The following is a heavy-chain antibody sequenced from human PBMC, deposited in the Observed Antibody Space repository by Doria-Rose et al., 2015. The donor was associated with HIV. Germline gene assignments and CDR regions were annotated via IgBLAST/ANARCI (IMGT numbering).Heavy chain of an antibody. V-gene: IGHV2-26*01. D-gene: IGHD6-13*01. CDR2: IFSDDEG. Sequence: SGPVLVKPTETLPLTCTVSGVSLSSPGMGVSWIRQPPGKALEWLANIFSDDEGSYKTSLKSRLTISRGTSKGQVVLTMTDMDPVGTATYYCARIKSSRWYHKYYFDFWGQGTLVIVSA. J-gene: IGHJ4*02. CDR3: ARIKSSRWYHKYYFDF. CDR1: GVSLSSPGMG.